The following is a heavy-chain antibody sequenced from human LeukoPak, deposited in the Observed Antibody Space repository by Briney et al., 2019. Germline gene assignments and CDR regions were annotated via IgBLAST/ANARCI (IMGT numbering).Heavy chain of an antibody. CDR3: AKEIRFLEWSTPFDP. J-gene: IGHJ5*02. D-gene: IGHD3-3*01. CDR1: GFTFSSYA. Sequence: GGPLRLSCAASGFTFSSYAMSWVRQAPGKGLEWVSSISGSGGSTYYADSVKGRFTISRDNSKNTLYLQMNSLRAEDTAVYYCAKEIRFLEWSTPFDPWGQGTLVTVSS. V-gene: IGHV3-23*01. CDR2: ISGSGGST.